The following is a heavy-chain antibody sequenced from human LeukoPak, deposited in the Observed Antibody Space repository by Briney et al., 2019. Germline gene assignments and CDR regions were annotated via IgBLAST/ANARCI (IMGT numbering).Heavy chain of an antibody. J-gene: IGHJ4*02. CDR2: INPSGGST. V-gene: IGHV1-46*01. CDR1: GYTFTSYY. D-gene: IGHD2-15*01. CDR3: ARGVVVVVAATHFDY. Sequence: GASVKVSCKASGYTFTSYYMHWVRQAPGQGLEWMGIINPSGGSTSYAQKFQGRVTMTRDMSTSTVYMELSSLRSEDTAVYYCARGVVVVVAATHFDYWGQGTLVTVSS.